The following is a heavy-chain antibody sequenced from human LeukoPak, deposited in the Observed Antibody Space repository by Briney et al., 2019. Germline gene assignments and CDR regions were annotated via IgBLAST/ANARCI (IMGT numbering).Heavy chain of an antibody. CDR1: GGSISSSSYY. CDR2: IYYSGST. D-gene: IGHD5-18*01. V-gene: IGHV4-39*01. CDR3: ASWGYSYGPDAFDI. J-gene: IGHJ3*02. Sequence: PSETLSLTCTGSGGSISSSSYYWGWIRQPPGKGLEWIGSIYYSGSTYYNPSLKSRVTISVDTSKNQFSLKLSSVTAADTAVYYCASWGYSYGPDAFDIWGQGTMVTVSS.